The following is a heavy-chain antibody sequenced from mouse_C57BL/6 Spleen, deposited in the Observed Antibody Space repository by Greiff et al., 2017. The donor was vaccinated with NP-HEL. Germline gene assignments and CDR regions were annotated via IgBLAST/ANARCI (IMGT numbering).Heavy chain of an antibody. CDR3: ARMARK. Sequence: EVQLQPSGAELVKSGATVKLSCTASGLNIKDTYMHWMKQWPEQGLEWIGRIDSPNGNTKYESKSQGKATITADTSSNTAYLPLSSLTSEDTVVDDGARMARKWGQGITLTVSS. J-gene: IGHJ2*01. CDR2: IDSPNGNT. CDR1: GLNIKDTY. V-gene: IGHV14-3*02.